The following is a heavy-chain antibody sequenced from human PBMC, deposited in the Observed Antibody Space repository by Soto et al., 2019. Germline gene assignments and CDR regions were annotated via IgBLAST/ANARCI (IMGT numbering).Heavy chain of an antibody. V-gene: IGHV3-13*01. J-gene: IGHJ5*02. CDR3: AREVGYCSGGSCSNWFDP. CDR2: IGTAGDT. D-gene: IGHD2-15*01. Sequence: GGSLRLSCAASGFTFSSYAMSRVRQATGKGLEWVSAIGTAGDTYYPGSVKGRFTISRENAKTSLYLQMNSLRAGDTAVYYCAREVGYCSGGSCSNWFDPWGQGTLVTVSS. CDR1: GFTFSSYA.